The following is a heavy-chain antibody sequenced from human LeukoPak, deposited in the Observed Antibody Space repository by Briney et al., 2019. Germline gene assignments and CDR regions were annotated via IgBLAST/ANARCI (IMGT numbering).Heavy chain of an antibody. CDR1: GFTFDDYG. D-gene: IGHD1-26*01. V-gene: IGHV3-20*04. CDR2: INWNGGSP. CDR3: AREESELRVFDY. Sequence: GGSLRLSCAASGFTFDDYGMGWVRQAPGKGLEWVSGINWNGGSPVYVDSVKGRFTISRDNSKNTLYLQMNSLRAEDTAVYYCAREESELRVFDYWGQGTLVTVSS. J-gene: IGHJ4*02.